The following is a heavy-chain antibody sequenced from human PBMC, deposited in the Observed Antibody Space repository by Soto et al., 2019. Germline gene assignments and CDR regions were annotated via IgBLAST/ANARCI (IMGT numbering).Heavy chain of an antibody. CDR2: IYYTGKT. Sequence: SETLSLTCSVSGDYIHVGGYYWTWIRQRPGKGLEWMGYIYYTGKTYYNPSLESRLTMSVDGSKNQFSLRLTSVTAADTAVYFCGRDLTSNANCIDPWGQGTLVTVSS. CDR1: GDYIHVGGYY. D-gene: IGHD2-2*01. CDR3: GRDLTSNANCIDP. V-gene: IGHV4-30-4*01. J-gene: IGHJ5*02.